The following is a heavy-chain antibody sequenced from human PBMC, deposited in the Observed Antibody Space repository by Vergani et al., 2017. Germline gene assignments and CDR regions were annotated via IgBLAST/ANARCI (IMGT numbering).Heavy chain of an antibody. V-gene: IGHV3-23*01. D-gene: IGHD6-19*01. CDR2: ISGSGGST. CDR3: AKDISRIAVAGTVFDY. J-gene: IGHJ4*02. Sequence: EVQLLESGGGLVQPGGSLRLSCAASGFTFSSYAMSWVRQAPGKGLEWVSAISGSGGSTYYADSVKVRFTISRDNSKNTLYLQMNSLRAEDTAVYYCAKDISRIAVAGTVFDYWGQGTLVTVSS. CDR1: GFTFSSYA.